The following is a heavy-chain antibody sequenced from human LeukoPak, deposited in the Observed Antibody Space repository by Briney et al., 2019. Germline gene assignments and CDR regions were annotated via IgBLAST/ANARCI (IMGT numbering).Heavy chain of an antibody. Sequence: GGSLRLSYAASGFTFSSYSMNWVRQAPGKGLEWVSYISSSSSTIYYADSVKGRFTISRDNAKNSLYLQMNSLRAEDTAVYYCARDRWLGWFDPWGQGTLVTVSS. CDR3: ARDRWLGWFDP. CDR2: ISSSSSTI. D-gene: IGHD6-19*01. V-gene: IGHV3-48*01. CDR1: GFTFSSYS. J-gene: IGHJ5*02.